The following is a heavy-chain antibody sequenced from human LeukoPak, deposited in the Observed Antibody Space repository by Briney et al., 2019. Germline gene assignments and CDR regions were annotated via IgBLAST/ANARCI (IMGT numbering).Heavy chain of an antibody. J-gene: IGHJ3*02. Sequence: ASVKVSCKASGYTFTSYYMHWVRQAPGQGLEWMGIINPSGGTTSYAQKFQGRVTMTRDTSTSTVYMELSSLRSEDTAVYLCTLDYGGNSYAFDIWGQGTMVTVSS. CDR2: INPSGGTT. CDR3: TLDYGGNSYAFDI. CDR1: GYTFTSYY. D-gene: IGHD4-23*01. V-gene: IGHV1-46*03.